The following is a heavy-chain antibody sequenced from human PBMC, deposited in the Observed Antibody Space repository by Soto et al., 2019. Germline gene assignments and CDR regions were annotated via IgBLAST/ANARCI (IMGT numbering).Heavy chain of an antibody. Sequence: QVQLVQSGAEVKKPGASVKLSCKASGYTFSNYAVQWVRQAPGQSLEWMGWIHAGNGDTKYSQKFPDRVTITRDTSASTAYMALSSLRSEDKAIYYCARVPRYTSDIVQVPAVMFEDWFVPWGQGTLVTVSS. V-gene: IGHV1-3*01. D-gene: IGHD2-2*01. CDR1: GYTFSNYA. CDR3: ARVPRYTSDIVQVPAVMFEDWFVP. J-gene: IGHJ5*02. CDR2: IHAGNGDT.